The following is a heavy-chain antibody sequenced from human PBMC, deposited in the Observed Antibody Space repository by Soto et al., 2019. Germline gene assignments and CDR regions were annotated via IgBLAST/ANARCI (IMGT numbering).Heavy chain of an antibody. V-gene: IGHV1-69*13. CDR3: AREGPSFIAVAATGWFDP. CDR1: GGTFSSYV. D-gene: IGHD6-19*01. J-gene: IGHJ5*02. Sequence: GASVNVSCKSAGGTFSSYVISWVRQAPGQGLEWMGGIIPIFGTANYAQKFQGRVTITADESTSTAYMELSSLRSEDTAVYYCAREGPSFIAVAATGWFDPWVQGTLVTSPQ. CDR2: IIPIFGTA.